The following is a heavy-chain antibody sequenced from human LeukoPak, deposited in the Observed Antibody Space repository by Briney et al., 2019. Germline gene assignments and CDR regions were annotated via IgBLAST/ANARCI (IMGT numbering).Heavy chain of an antibody. CDR3: ARDGYDMLGYYYGMDV. J-gene: IGHJ6*02. Sequence: PGGSLRLSCAASGFTVSSNYMSWVRQAPGKGLEWVSVIYSGGSTYYADSVKGRFTISRDNSKNTLYLQMNSPRAEDTAVYYCARDGYDMLGYYYGMDVWGQGTTVTVSS. D-gene: IGHD3-9*01. CDR2: IYSGGST. V-gene: IGHV3-66*01. CDR1: GFTVSSNY.